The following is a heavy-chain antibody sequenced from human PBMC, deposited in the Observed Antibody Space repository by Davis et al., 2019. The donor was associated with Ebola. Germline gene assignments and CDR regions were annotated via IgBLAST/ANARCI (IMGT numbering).Heavy chain of an antibody. J-gene: IGHJ4*02. D-gene: IGHD3-3*01. CDR2: IYPGDSDT. CDR1: GYSFTSYW. V-gene: IGHV5-51*01. CDR3: ARLFFLEWLGYYFDY. Sequence: PGGSLRLSCKGSGYSFTSYWIGWVRQMPGKGLEWMGIIYPGDSDTRYSPSFQGQVTISADKSISTAYLQWSSLKASDTAMYYCARLFFLEWLGYYFDYWGQGTLVTVSS.